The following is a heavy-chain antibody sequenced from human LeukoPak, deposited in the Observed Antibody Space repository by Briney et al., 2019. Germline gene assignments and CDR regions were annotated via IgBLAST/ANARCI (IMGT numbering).Heavy chain of an antibody. Sequence: ASVNVSCTASGYTFTSYAMNWVRQAPGQGLEWMGWINTNTGNPTYAQGFTGRFVFSLDTSVSTAYLQISSLKAEDTAVYYCVLAATLGTFDYWGQGTLVTVSS. J-gene: IGHJ4*02. CDR2: INTNTGNP. D-gene: IGHD2-15*01. CDR3: VLAATLGTFDY. V-gene: IGHV7-4-1*02. CDR1: GYTFTSYA.